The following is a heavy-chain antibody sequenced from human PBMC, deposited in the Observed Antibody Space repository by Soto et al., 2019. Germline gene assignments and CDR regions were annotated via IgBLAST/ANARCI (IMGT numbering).Heavy chain of an antibody. V-gene: IGHV2-5*02. D-gene: IGHD1-1*01. Sequence: QITLKESGPPRVKPTQTLTLTCTFSGFSLSTSGVGVGCIRQPPGKALERLALIYWDDDKRYNPSLKIRLTIPQDTPKYQVLLTMTNMDPVDTATDYCADRVGLQGNWNGGYFDFWGQGALVTVSS. CDR2: IYWDDDK. J-gene: IGHJ4*02. CDR1: GFSLSTSGVG. CDR3: ADRVGLQGNWNGGYFDF.